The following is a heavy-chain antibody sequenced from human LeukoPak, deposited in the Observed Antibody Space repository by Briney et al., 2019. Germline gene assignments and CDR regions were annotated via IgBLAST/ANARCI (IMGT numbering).Heavy chain of an antibody. CDR2: IYHSGST. J-gene: IGHJ4*02. Sequence: SETLSLTCAVSDYSISSGYYWGWIRQPPGKGLEWIGSIYHSGSTYYNPSLKSRVTISVDTSKNQFSLKLSSVTAADTAVYYCARHLYDQGVADPFDYWGQGTLVTVSS. D-gene: IGHD3-10*02. V-gene: IGHV4-38-2*01. CDR3: ARHLYDQGVADPFDY. CDR1: DYSISSGYY.